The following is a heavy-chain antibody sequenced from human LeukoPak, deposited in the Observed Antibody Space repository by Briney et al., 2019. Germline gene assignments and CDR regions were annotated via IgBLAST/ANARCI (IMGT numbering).Heavy chain of an antibody. V-gene: IGHV1-69*04. Sequence: SVKVSCKASGGTFSSYAISWVRQAPGQGLEWMGRIIPILGIANYAQKFQGRVTITADKSTSTAYMELSSLRSEDTAVYYCARDGGNGYFDYWGQGTLVTVSS. J-gene: IGHJ4*02. CDR1: GGTFSSYA. D-gene: IGHD3-16*01. CDR3: ARDGGNGYFDY. CDR2: IIPILGIA.